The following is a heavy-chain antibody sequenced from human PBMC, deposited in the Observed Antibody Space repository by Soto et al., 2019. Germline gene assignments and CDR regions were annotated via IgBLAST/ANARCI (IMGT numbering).Heavy chain of an antibody. J-gene: IGHJ6*02. CDR3: AKDRYFDWLRGMDV. CDR2: ISYDGSNK. Sequence: VPCGASGFTFSSLGMHRVSQATGKGLEGVAVISYDGSNKYYADSVKGRFTISRDNSKNTLYLQMNSLRAEDTAVYYCAKDRYFDWLRGMDVWGQGTTVTVSS. CDR1: GFTFSSLG. V-gene: IGHV3-30*18. D-gene: IGHD3-9*01.